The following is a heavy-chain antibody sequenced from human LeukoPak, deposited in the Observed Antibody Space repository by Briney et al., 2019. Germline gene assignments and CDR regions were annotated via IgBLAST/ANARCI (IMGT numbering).Heavy chain of an antibody. J-gene: IGHJ3*02. CDR1: GGSISSYS. D-gene: IGHD3-16*01. CDR2: IYYSGST. Sequence: SETLSLTCTVSGGSISSYSWTWIRQPPGKGLEWIGSIYYSGSTNYNPSLKSRVTISVDTSKNHFSLKLGSVTAADTAVYYCARDRVLGAFDIWGQGTMVTVSS. CDR3: ARDRVLGAFDI. V-gene: IGHV4-59*01.